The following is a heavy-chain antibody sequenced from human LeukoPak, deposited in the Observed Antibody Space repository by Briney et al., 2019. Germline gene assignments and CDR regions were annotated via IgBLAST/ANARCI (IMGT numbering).Heavy chain of an antibody. V-gene: IGHV4-4*02. CDR1: GGSISSSNW. Sequence: TLSLTCAVSGGSISSSNWWSWVRQPPGKGLEWIGEIYHSGSTNYNPSLKSRLTISVDKSKNQFSLKLSSVTAADTAVYYCARGGIAVAGTEGSYGYWGQGTLVTVSS. CDR2: IYHSGST. D-gene: IGHD6-19*01. J-gene: IGHJ4*02. CDR3: ARGGIAVAGTEGSYGY.